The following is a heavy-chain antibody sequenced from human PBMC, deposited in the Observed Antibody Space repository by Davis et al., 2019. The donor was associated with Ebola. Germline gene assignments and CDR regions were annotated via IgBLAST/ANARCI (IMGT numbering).Heavy chain of an antibody. J-gene: IGHJ4*02. D-gene: IGHD4/OR15-4a*01. CDR3: ARNTSDFGYFDN. Sequence: PSETLSLTCTVSGGSISSSSYYWGWIRQPPGKGLEWIGSIYYSGSTYYNPSLKSRLFISVDTSKNQFSLKLTSVSAADTAMYYCARNTSDFGYFDNWSQGIRVIVSA. CDR2: IYYSGST. V-gene: IGHV4-39*07. CDR1: GGSISSSSYY.